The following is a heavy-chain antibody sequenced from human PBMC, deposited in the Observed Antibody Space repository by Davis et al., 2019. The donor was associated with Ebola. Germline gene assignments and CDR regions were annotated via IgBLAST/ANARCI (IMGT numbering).Heavy chain of an antibody. CDR3: ARESIWYYYDSSGYSTGRAFDI. D-gene: IGHD3-22*01. CDR1: GYTFTSYG. J-gene: IGHJ3*02. V-gene: IGHV1-18*01. CDR2: ISAYNGNT. Sequence: ASVKVFCKASGYTFTSYGISWVRQAPGQGLEWMGWISAYNGNTNYAQKLQGRVTMTTDTSTSTAYMELRSLRSDDTAVYYCARESIWYYYDSSGYSTGRAFDIWGQGTMVTVSS.